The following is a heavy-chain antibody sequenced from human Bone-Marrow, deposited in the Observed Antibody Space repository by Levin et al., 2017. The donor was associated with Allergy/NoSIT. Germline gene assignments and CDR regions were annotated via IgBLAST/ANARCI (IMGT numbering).Heavy chain of an antibody. CDR1: GFSFSSYS. Sequence: GGSLRLSCAASGFSFSSYSMNWVRQAPGKGLEWVSSISSSSSDIYYADSVKGRFTISRDNAKSSLFLQMNSLKAEDTAVYYCARVTEAYWGQGTTVTVSS. CDR3: ARVTEAY. D-gene: IGHD2-21*02. J-gene: IGHJ6*02. CDR2: ISSSSSDI. V-gene: IGHV3-21*01.